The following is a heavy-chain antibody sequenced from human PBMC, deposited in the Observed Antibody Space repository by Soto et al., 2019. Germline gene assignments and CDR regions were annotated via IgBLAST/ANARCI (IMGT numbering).Heavy chain of an antibody. CDR1: EFTFSSYS. CDR2: ISSGSATI. J-gene: IGHJ2*01. D-gene: IGHD6-6*01. V-gene: IGHV3-48*02. Sequence: EVQLVESGGGLVQPGGSLRLSCAASEFTFSSYSMNWVRQAPGKGLEWVSYISSGSATIYYEDSVKGRFTISRDNARNTLYLEMNSLRDGDTAVYYCARDSASYSSSSGSYWYFDLWGRGTLVTVSS. CDR3: ARDSASYSSSSGSYWYFDL.